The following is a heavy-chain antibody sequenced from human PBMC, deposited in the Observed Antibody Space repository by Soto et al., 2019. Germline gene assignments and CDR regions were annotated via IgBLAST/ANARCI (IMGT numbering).Heavy chain of an antibody. J-gene: IGHJ2*01. D-gene: IGHD2-8*01. CDR3: ARGMGRYFDL. CDR2: LSTSGRT. Sequence: QVQLQESGPGLVKPSETLSLTCTVSGDFISNFYWSWIRQPAGKGLESLGRLSTSGRTNYNPSLQSRVAMSLDTSKNQFALRLTSLTAADTAVYFCARGMGRYFDLWGRCTLVTVFS. V-gene: IGHV4-4*07. CDR1: GDFISNFY.